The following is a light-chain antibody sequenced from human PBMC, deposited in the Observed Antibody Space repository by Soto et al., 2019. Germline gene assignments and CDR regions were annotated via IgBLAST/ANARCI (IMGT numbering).Light chain of an antibody. V-gene: IGKV3D-15*01. CDR2: DIF. J-gene: IGKJ4*01. CDR3: QQYNSWPLT. CDR1: QSVSSN. Sequence: EVVLTQSPATLSLSPGGRATLSCRASQSVSSNKLAWYQQKPGQAPRLVIYDIFTRATGVPTRISGSGSGTEFTLTISSLQSEDFAVYYCQQYNSWPLTFGGGTKVDIK.